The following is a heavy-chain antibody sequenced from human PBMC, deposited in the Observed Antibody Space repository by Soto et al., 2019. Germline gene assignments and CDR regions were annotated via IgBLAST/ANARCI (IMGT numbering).Heavy chain of an antibody. CDR2: IVVGSGNT. CDR1: GFTFTNSA. V-gene: IGHV1-58*01. D-gene: IGHD3-10*01. Sequence: SVKVSCKASGFTFTNSAVQWVRQARGQRLEWIGWIVVGSGNTNYAQKFQERVTITRDMSTSTAYMELSSLKASDTAMYYCARGRSGMVRGVTYYYYYGMDVWGQGTTVTVSS. CDR3: ARGRSGMVRGVTYYYYYGMDV. J-gene: IGHJ6*02.